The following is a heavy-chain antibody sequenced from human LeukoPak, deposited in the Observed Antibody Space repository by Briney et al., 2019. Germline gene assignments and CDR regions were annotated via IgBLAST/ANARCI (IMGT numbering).Heavy chain of an antibody. CDR1: GYSLTVLS. CDR3: ATRLGEFSSRDAFNI. J-gene: IGHJ3*02. V-gene: IGHV1-24*01. D-gene: IGHD3-16*02. CDR2: FSPGDGET. Sequence: ASVKVSCKVSGYSLTVLSMHWVRQAPGKGLEWVGGFSPGDGETIYAQRFQGRVTMTEATSTDTAYMELRSLTYEDTAVYYCATRLGEFSSRDAFNIWGQGTMVTASS.